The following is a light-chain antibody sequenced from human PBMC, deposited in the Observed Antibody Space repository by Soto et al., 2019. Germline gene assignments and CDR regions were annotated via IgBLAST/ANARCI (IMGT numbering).Light chain of an antibody. Sequence: SRSRVYASMVAGATITYRASQSIGYWLAWYQQKPGKAPNLLIYAASTLETGVPSRFSGSGCGTDLSFAIASLQPDDSATYYCRQYNRFSKTFGRGTKVDIK. J-gene: IGKJ1*01. CDR1: QSIGYW. CDR2: AAS. CDR3: RQYNRFSKT. V-gene: IGKV1-5*01.